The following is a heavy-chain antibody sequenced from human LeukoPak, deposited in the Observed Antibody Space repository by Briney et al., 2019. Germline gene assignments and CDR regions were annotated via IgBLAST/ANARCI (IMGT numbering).Heavy chain of an antibody. Sequence: GGSLRLSCAASGFTFSNYWMSWVRQAPGKGLEWVANIKEDGSIEDYVDSVKGRFTVSRDNAKNSLYLQMNSLRAEDTAVYYCVRVTSSAAYGNWGQGTLVTVSS. CDR1: GFTFSNYW. D-gene: IGHD2-2*01. J-gene: IGHJ4*02. CDR2: IKEDGSIE. CDR3: VRVTSSAAYGN. V-gene: IGHV3-7*01.